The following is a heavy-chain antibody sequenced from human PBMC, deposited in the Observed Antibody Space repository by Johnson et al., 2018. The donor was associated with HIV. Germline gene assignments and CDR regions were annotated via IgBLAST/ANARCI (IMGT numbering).Heavy chain of an antibody. CDR1: GFTVSSNY. D-gene: IGHD6-13*01. V-gene: IGHV3-66*01. J-gene: IGHJ3*01. CDR2: IYSGGST. CDR3: AKCIWGSSLIDAFDV. Sequence: VQLVESGGGLVQPGGSLRLSCAASGFTVSSNYMSWVRQAPGKGLEWVSGIYSGGSTNYADSVKGRFTISRDNSKNTLYLQMNSLRVEDTAVYYCAKCIWGSSLIDAFDVWGQGTKVSVSS.